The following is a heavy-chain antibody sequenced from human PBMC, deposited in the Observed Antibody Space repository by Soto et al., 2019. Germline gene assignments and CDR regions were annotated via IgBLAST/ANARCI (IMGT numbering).Heavy chain of an antibody. V-gene: IGHV3-23*01. CDR2: ITSSGDTT. J-gene: IGHJ3*02. D-gene: IGHD4-17*01. Sequence: GSLRLSCAASGCICSKYAMNWVRQAPGKGLEWVSAITSSGDTTDYAASVRGRFTISRDNSINALYLHMRSLRPEDTAVYYFAHPRGYGVFDAIDIWGQGTMVTVPS. CDR3: AHPRGYGVFDAIDI. CDR1: GCICSKYA.